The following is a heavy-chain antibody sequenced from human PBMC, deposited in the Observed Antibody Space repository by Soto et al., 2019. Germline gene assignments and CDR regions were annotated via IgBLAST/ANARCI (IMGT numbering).Heavy chain of an antibody. D-gene: IGHD1-26*01. CDR3: ARGRLVGATIDY. CDR2: ISAYNGNT. V-gene: IGHV1-18*01. CDR1: GYTFTSYG. Sequence: ASVKVSCKASGYTFTSYGISWVRQAPGQGLEWMGWISAYNGNTNYAQKLQGRVTMTTDTPTSTAYMELSSLRSEDTAVYYCARGRLVGATIDYWGQGTLVTVSS. J-gene: IGHJ4*02.